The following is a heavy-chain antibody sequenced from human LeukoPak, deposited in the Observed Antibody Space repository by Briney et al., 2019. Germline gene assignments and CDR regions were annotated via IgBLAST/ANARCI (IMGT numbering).Heavy chain of an antibody. V-gene: IGHV4-34*01. CDR1: GGSFSGYY. CDR3: ARAVLGKLLPDY. D-gene: IGHD2-15*01. CDR2: INHSGST. J-gene: IGHJ4*02. Sequence: SETLSLTCAIYGGSFSGYYWSSIRQPPGKGLEWIGEINHSGSTNYNPSLKSRVTISVDTSKNQFSLKLSSVTAADTAVYYCARAVLGKLLPDYWGQGTLVTVSS.